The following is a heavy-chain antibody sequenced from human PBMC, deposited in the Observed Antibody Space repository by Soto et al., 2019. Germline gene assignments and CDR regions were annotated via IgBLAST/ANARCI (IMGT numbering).Heavy chain of an antibody. Sequence: GGSLRLSCAASGFTFSSYAMSWLRQAPGKGLEWVSAISGSGGSTYYADSVKGRFTISRDNSKNTLYLQMNSLRAEDTAVYYCAQDLMGVGLFDHLGQGTLVTVSP. CDR3: AQDLMGVGLFDH. CDR1: GFTFSSYA. CDR2: ISGSGGST. V-gene: IGHV3-23*01. D-gene: IGHD3-16*01. J-gene: IGHJ4*02.